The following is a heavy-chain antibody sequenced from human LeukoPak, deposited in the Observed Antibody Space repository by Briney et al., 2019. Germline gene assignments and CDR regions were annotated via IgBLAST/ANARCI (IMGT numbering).Heavy chain of an antibody. Sequence: EGSLRLSCAAFGFTFSSYVMHWVRQAPGKGPEWVAVMSYDGSNKYDADSVKGRFTISRDNSKNTVYLQMNNMRLENPTVYYCARGYDCSGGSCYLDYWGQGTLVTVSS. V-gene: IGHV3-30-3*01. J-gene: IGHJ4*02. D-gene: IGHD2-15*01. CDR3: ARGYDCSGGSCYLDY. CDR2: MSYDGSNK. CDR1: GFTFSSYV.